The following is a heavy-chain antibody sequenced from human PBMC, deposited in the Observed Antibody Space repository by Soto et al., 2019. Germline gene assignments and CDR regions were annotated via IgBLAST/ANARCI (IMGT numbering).Heavy chain of an antibody. V-gene: IGHV1-8*01. J-gene: IGHJ4*02. Sequence: QVQLVQSGAEVKKPGASVKVSCKASGYTFTSYDINWVRQATGQGLEWMGWMNPNSGNTGYAQKFQGRVTMTRNTSISTAYMEMSSLRAEDTAVYYCAREHSSSWRFDYWGQGNLVTVSS. CDR3: AREHSSSWRFDY. CDR2: MNPNSGNT. D-gene: IGHD6-13*01. CDR1: GYTFTSYD.